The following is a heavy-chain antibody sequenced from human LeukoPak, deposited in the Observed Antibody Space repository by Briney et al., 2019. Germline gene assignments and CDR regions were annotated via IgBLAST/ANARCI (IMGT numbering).Heavy chain of an antibody. V-gene: IGHV3-7*01. Sequence: GGSLRLSCAASGFTFSSYWMSWVRQAPGKGLEWVASIKQDGSEKYYVDSVKGRFTISRDNAKNSLYLQMNSLRAEDTSMYYCATGRSLDYWGQGTLVTVSS. J-gene: IGHJ4*02. CDR3: ATGRSLDY. CDR2: IKQDGSEK. CDR1: GFTFSSYW.